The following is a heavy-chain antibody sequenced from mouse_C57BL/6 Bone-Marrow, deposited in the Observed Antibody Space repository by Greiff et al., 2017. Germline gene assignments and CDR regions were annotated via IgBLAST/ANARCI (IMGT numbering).Heavy chain of an antibody. CDR1: GYTFTDYN. V-gene: IGHV1-22*01. CDR2: INPNNGGT. J-gene: IGHJ4*01. Sequence: EVQRVESGPELVKPGASVKMSCKASGYTFTDYNMHWVKQSPGKSLEWIGYINPNNGGTSYNQKFKGKATLTVNKSSSTAYMELRSLTSEDSAVYYCARRRIYYDYAMDYWGQGTSVTVSS. CDR3: ARRRIYYDYAMDY. D-gene: IGHD2-1*01.